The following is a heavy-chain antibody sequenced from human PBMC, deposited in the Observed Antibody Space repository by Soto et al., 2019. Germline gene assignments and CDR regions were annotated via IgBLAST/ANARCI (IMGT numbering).Heavy chain of an antibody. Sequence: GESLKISCKGSGYTFTSYWIAWVRQMPGKDLEWMAVIYPADSDTRYSPSFQGHVTISADKSVSTAYLQWSGLRASDTAIYYCASPDRNGWYASWCQGTLATVSS. CDR3: ASPDRNGWYAS. J-gene: IGHJ5*01. D-gene: IGHD2-8*01. V-gene: IGHV5-51*01. CDR1: GYTFTSYW. CDR2: IYPADSDT.